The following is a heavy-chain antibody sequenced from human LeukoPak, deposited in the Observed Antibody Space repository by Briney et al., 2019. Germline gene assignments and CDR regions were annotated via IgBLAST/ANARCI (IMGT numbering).Heavy chain of an antibody. V-gene: IGHV4-59*01. Sequence: SETLSLTCTVSGGSISSYYWSWIRQPPGKGLEWIGYIYYSGSTNYNPSLKSRVTISVDTSKNQFSLKLSSVTAADTAVYYCAGDFGYCGGDCYPPGNFDLWGRGTLVTVSS. CDR2: IYYSGST. D-gene: IGHD2-21*02. CDR3: AGDFGYCGGDCYPPGNFDL. CDR1: GGSISSYY. J-gene: IGHJ2*01.